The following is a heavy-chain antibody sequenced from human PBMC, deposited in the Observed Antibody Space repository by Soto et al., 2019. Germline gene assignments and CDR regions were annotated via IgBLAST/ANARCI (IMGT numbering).Heavy chain of an antibody. Sequence: ASVKLTCNVSGCACTAYAIHWVRQAPGQRLEWMGWINAGNGNTKYSQKFQGRGTITRQTSASTAYMELSSLRSDDTAVYYCARVSRYGSGSPRDYYYAMDVWGQGTTVTVSS. CDR3: ARVSRYGSGSPRDYYYAMDV. CDR2: INAGNGNT. CDR1: GCACTAYA. D-gene: IGHD3-10*01. V-gene: IGHV1-3*01. J-gene: IGHJ6*02.